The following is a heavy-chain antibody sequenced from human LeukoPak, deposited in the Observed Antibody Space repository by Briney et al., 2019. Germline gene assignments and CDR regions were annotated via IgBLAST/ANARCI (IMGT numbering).Heavy chain of an antibody. CDR3: ARGLYSSSWSVDY. CDR1: GFTFSNYH. CDR2: TNADGSTK. Sequence: PGGSLRLSCATSGFTFSNYHMSWVRQAPGKGLEWVANTNADGSTKYYVDSVKGRFTISRDNAKSSLYLQMNSLRADDTAVYYCARGLYSSSWSVDYWGQGTLVTVSS. D-gene: IGHD6-13*01. J-gene: IGHJ4*02. V-gene: IGHV3-7*01.